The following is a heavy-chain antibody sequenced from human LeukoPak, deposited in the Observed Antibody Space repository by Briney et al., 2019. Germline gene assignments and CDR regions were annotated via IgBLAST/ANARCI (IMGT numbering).Heavy chain of an antibody. Sequence: PGGSLRLSCAASGFTFSSYGMHWVRQAPGKGLEWVAFIRYDGSNKYYADSVKGRFTISRDNSKNTLYLQMNSLRAEDTAVYYCARDRADPDYGDYVFAYWGQGTLVTVSS. CDR1: GFTFSSYG. J-gene: IGHJ4*02. CDR3: ARDRADPDYGDYVFAY. CDR2: IRYDGSNK. D-gene: IGHD4-17*01. V-gene: IGHV3-30*02.